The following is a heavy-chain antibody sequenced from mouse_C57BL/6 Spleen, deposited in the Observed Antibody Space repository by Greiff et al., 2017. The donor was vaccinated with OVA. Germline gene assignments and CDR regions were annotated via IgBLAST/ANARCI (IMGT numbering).Heavy chain of an antibody. CDR1: GYTFTSYW. CDR2: IYPGSGST. V-gene: IGHV1-55*01. CDR3: AGGITTVPLDY. J-gene: IGHJ2*01. Sequence: QVQLKQPGAELVKPGASVKMSCKASGYTFTSYWITWVKQRPGQGLEWIGDIYPGSGSTNYNEKFKSKATLTVDTSSSTAYMQLSSLTSEDSAVYYCAGGITTVPLDYWGQGTTLTVSS. D-gene: IGHD1-1*01.